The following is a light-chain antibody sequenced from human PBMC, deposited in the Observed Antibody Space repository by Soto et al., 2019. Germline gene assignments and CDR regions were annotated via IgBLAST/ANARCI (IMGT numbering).Light chain of an antibody. Sequence: QSALTQPASVSGSPGQSITISCTGTSSDVGGSGLVSWYQFHPGKAPKLMIYDVNRRPSGVPDRFSGSKSGNTASLTISGLRADDEADYYCCSYAGSNTFVFGTGTKVTVL. CDR1: SSDVGGSGL. V-gene: IGLV2-11*01. J-gene: IGLJ1*01. CDR2: DVN. CDR3: CSYAGSNTFV.